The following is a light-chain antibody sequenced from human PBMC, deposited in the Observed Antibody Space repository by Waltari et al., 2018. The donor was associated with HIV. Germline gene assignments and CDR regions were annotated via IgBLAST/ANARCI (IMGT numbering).Light chain of an antibody. CDR2: KDT. Sequence: SYELTQPPSVSVSPGQTARITCSGDALPKQYAYWYHQKPGQAPVLVIYKDTERPSGIPERFSGSSSGTTVTLTISGVQAEDEAGYYCQSADSSGTWVFGGGTKLTVL. CDR3: QSADSSGTWV. J-gene: IGLJ3*02. V-gene: IGLV3-25*03. CDR1: ALPKQY.